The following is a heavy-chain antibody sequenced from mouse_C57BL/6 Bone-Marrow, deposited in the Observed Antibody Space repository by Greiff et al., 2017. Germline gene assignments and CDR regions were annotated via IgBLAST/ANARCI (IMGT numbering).Heavy chain of an antibody. J-gene: IGHJ2*01. CDR1: GFTFSDYY. D-gene: IGHD2-2*01. V-gene: IGHV5-12*01. CDR3: ARHVVIDY. CDR2: ISNGGGST. Sequence: EVQGVESGGGLVQPGGSLKLSCAASGFTFSDYYMYWVRQTPEKRLEWVAYISNGGGSTYYPDTVTGRFTFTRANAKNTLYLQLSRRKSEDTAMYYCARHVVIDYWGKGTTLTVSS.